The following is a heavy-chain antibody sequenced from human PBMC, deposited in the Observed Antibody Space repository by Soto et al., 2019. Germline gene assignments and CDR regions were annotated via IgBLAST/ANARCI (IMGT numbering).Heavy chain of an antibody. CDR3: AREYCSGGSCYLSYYYGMDV. V-gene: IGHV3-48*02. Sequence: GGSLRLSCAASGFTFSSYSMNWVRQAPGKGLEWLSHISSSSSSIHYADSVKGRFTISRDNAKNSLYLQMNSLRDEDTAVFYCAREYCSGGSCYLSYYYGMDVWGQGTTVTVSS. CDR2: ISSSSSSI. J-gene: IGHJ6*02. D-gene: IGHD2-15*01. CDR1: GFTFSSYS.